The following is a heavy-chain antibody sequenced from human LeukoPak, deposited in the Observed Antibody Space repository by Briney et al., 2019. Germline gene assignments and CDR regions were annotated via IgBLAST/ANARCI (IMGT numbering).Heavy chain of an antibody. CDR2: VSGSAGST. CDR3: AKDKGYSSSWYDY. CDR1: GFTFSSHA. Sequence: GESLRLSCAASGFTFSSHAMSWVRQAPGKRLEWVSGVSGSAGSTYYADSVKGRFTISRDNSKNTLYLQMNSLRAEDTAVYYCAKDKGYSSSWYDYWGQGTLVTVSS. D-gene: IGHD6-13*01. J-gene: IGHJ4*02. V-gene: IGHV3-23*01.